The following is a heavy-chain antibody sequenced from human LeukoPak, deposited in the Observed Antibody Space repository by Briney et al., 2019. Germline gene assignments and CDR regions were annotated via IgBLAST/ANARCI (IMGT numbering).Heavy chain of an antibody. CDR3: ARGPSIAARYDSFDI. CDR1: EFTFTSYE. Sequence: PGGSLRLSCAASEFTFTSYELNWVRQAPGKGLEWVSYISSSGNTISYADSVKGRFNISRDNAKNSLYLQVISLRAEDTAVYYCARGPSIAARYDSFDIWGQGTMVTVSS. V-gene: IGHV3-48*03. CDR2: ISSSGNTI. J-gene: IGHJ3*02. D-gene: IGHD6-6*01.